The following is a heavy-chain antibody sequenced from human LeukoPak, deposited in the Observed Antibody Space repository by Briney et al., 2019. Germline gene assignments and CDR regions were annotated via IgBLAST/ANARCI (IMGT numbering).Heavy chain of an antibody. Sequence: SETLSLTCTVSGGSISSSSYYWGWIRQPPGKGLEWIGSIYYSGSTHYNPSLKSRVTISVDTSKKQFSLKLSSVTAADTAVYYCARLSFGSGYYFDYWGQGTLVTVSS. V-gene: IGHV4-39*01. CDR2: IYYSGST. J-gene: IGHJ4*02. CDR1: GGSISSSSYY. D-gene: IGHD3-3*01. CDR3: ARLSFGSGYYFDY.